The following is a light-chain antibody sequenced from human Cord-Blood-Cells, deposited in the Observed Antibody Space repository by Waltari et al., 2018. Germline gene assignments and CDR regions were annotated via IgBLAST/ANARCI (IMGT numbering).Light chain of an antibody. J-gene: IGKJ4*01. V-gene: IGKV2-28*01. Sequence: DMVMTQSPLSLPVTPGEPPSISCRSSQSLLHSNGYNYLDWYLQKPGQSPQLLIYLGSNRASGVPDRFSGSGSGTDFTLKISRVEAEDVGVYYCMQALQTPLTFGGGTKVEIK. CDR2: LGS. CDR3: MQALQTPLT. CDR1: QSLLHSNGYNY.